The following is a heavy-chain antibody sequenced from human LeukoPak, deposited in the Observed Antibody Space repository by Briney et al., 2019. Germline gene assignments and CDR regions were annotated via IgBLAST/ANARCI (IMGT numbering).Heavy chain of an antibody. D-gene: IGHD2-2*02. CDR3: ARDVHCSSTSCYILAYFDP. CDR2: IYTSGST. J-gene: IGHJ5*02. V-gene: IGHV4-4*07. CDR1: GGSISSYY. Sequence: PSETLSLTCTVSGGSISSYYWSWIRQPAGKGLEWIGRIYTSGSTNYNPSLKSRVTMSVDTSKNQFSLKLSSVTAADTAVYYCARDVHCSSTSCYILAYFDPWGQGTLVTVPS.